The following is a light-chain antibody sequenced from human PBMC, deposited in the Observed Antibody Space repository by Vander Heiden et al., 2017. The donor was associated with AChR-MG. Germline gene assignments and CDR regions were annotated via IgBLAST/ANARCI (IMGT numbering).Light chain of an antibody. CDR2: TAS. Sequence: DIQMTQSPSSLSAYVGDRVTITCRASQSINTYLNWYQQKPGRAPTLLIYTASNLEGGVPSRFSGIGSGTDFTLTISDLQPEDFVTYFCQQSYSTPITFGQGTRLEIK. CDR3: QQSYSTPIT. CDR1: QSINTY. V-gene: IGKV1-39*01. J-gene: IGKJ5*01.